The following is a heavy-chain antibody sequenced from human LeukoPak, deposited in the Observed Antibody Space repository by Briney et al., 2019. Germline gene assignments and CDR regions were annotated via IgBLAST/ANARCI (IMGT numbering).Heavy chain of an antibody. CDR3: ARFSSGWYEGGGFVDY. Sequence: SETLSLTCTVSGYSISSGYYWGRIRQPPGKGLEWIGSIYHSGSTYYNPSLKSRVTISVDTSKNQFSLKLSSVTAADTAVYYCARFSSGWYEGGGFVDYWGQGTLVTVSS. J-gene: IGHJ4*02. CDR1: GYSISSGYY. CDR2: IYHSGST. D-gene: IGHD6-19*01. V-gene: IGHV4-38-2*02.